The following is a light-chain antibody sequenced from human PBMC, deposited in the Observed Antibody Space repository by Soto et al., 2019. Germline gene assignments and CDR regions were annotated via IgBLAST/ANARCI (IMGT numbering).Light chain of an antibody. Sequence: ETVMTQSPATLCVSSAERVTLXSRASQGVGSSLAWYQQKPGQAPRVLIYGASTTAPGIPARFSGSGSGTEFTLTISSLQSEDSAVYHCQQYSDWPRTFGQETKVDIK. CDR3: QQYSDWPRT. CDR1: QGVGSS. V-gene: IGKV3-15*01. CDR2: GAS. J-gene: IGKJ1*01.